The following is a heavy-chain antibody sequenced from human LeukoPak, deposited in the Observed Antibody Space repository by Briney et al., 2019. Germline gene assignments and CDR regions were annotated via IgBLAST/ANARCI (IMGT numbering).Heavy chain of an antibody. CDR1: GFTFTDYY. J-gene: IGHJ4*02. CDR2: ISSTSTST. V-gene: IGHV3-11*06. Sequence: PGGSLRLSCAASGFTFTDYYMSWIRQAPGKGLEWLSYISSTSTSTTYADSVKGRFTISRDNATNSLYLQMNSLRAEDTAVYYCARGPYSFDSWGQGTLVTVSA. CDR3: ARGPYSFDS.